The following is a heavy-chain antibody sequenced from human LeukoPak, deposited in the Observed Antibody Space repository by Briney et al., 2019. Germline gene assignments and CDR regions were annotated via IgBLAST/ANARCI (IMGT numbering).Heavy chain of an antibody. CDR2: INNDGST. V-gene: IGHV3-74*01. D-gene: IGHD3-10*01. CDR1: GFTFGNYW. J-gene: IGHJ1*01. CDR3: ARDYYGSIDL. Sequence: GGSLRLSCVASGFTFGNYWMHWVRQAPGKELVCISRINNDGSTVYADSVAGRFTISRDNAKNTLYLQMNTLRVEDTAVYYCARDYYGSIDLWGQGTLVTVSS.